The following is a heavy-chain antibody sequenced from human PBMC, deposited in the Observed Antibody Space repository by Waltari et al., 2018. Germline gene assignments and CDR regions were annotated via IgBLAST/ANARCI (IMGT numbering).Heavy chain of an antibody. J-gene: IGHJ4*02. D-gene: IGHD3-9*01. CDR1: GFIFSDHG. CDR3: ARDRWLQSRGYFDY. CDR2: ISYDGYNK. Sequence: QVKMVESGGGGVEHGRSLRLTCAACGFIFSDHGIHWVRQAPGKGLEWVASISYDGYNKYYGDSVKGRFTISRDNSAKTLHLQMSSLTTEDTAVYYCARDRWLQSRGYFDYWGQETQVTVSS. V-gene: IGHV3-30*03.